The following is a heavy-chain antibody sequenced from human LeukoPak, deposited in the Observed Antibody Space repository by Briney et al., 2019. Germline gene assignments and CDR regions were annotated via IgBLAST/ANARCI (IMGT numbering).Heavy chain of an antibody. CDR1: GYTFNGYY. Sequence: ASVKVSCKASGYTFNGYYMHWVRQAPGQGLKWMGWINPNSGGTNYAQKFQGRVTMTRDTSISTAYMELSRLRSDDTAVYYCARSVEMATITDYWGQGTLVTVSS. CDR2: INPNSGGT. CDR3: ARSVEMATITDY. V-gene: IGHV1-2*02. J-gene: IGHJ4*02. D-gene: IGHD5-24*01.